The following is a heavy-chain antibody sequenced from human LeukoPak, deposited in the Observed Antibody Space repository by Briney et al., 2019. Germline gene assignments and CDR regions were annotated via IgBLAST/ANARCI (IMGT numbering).Heavy chain of an antibody. CDR3: AKTMGGLRYFDWLPHADY. V-gene: IGHV3-30*18. CDR2: ISYDGSNK. CDR1: GFTFSSYG. Sequence: GGSLRLSCAASGFTFSSYGMHWVRQAPGKGLEWVAVISYDGSNKYYADSVKGRFTISRDNSKNTPYLQMNSLRAEDTAVYYCAKTMGGLRYFDWLPHADYWGQGTLVTVSS. D-gene: IGHD3-9*01. J-gene: IGHJ4*02.